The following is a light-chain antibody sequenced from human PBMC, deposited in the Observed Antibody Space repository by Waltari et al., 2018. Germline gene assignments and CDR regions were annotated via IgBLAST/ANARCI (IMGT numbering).Light chain of an antibody. CDR3: SAWDDSLTCVDGLSGWV. Sequence: QSVLTQPPSASGTPGQRVTISCSGSSSNTGSTYVYWYQQLPGTAPKLLIYRSNQRPSGVPYRFSGYKSGTSASLAISGLRSAYAADYYCSAWDDSLTCVDGLSGWVFGGRTKLTVL. J-gene: IGLJ3*02. CDR2: RSN. CDR1: SSNTGSTY. V-gene: IGLV1-47*01.